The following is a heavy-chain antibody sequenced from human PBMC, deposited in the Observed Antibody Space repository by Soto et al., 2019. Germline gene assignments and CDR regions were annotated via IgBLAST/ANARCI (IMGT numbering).Heavy chain of an antibody. CDR2: INSDGSTT. Sequence: GGSLRLSCTASGFTFSSYWMHWVRQAPGKGLVWVSRINSDGSTTTDADSVRGRFTISRDNAKNTLYLQMNSLRAEDTAVYYCVRPSDSTVYLRPFDSWGQGTLVTVSS. J-gene: IGHJ4*02. D-gene: IGHD3-22*01. CDR1: GFTFSSYW. CDR3: VRPSDSTVYLRPFDS. V-gene: IGHV3-74*01.